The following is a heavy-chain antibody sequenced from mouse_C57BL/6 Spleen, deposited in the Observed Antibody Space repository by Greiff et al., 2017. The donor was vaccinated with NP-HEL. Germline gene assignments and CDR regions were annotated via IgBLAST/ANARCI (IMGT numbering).Heavy chain of an antibody. V-gene: IGHV1-50*01. Sequence: QVQLKQPGAELVKPGASVKLSCKASGYTFTSYWMQWVKQRPGQGLEWIGEIDPSDSYTNYNQKFKGKATLTVDTSSSTAYMQLSSLTSEDSAVYYCAIIYYGNLDYWGQGTTLTVSS. J-gene: IGHJ2*01. D-gene: IGHD2-1*01. CDR2: IDPSDSYT. CDR3: AIIYYGNLDY. CDR1: GYTFTSYW.